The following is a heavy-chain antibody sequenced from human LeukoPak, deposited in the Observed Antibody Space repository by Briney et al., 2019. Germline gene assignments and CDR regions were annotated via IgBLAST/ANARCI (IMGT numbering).Heavy chain of an antibody. CDR3: ARSPVRHIVVVIKHYWYFDL. V-gene: IGHV3-74*01. Sequence: GGSLRLSCAASGFTFSSCWMHWVRQTPGKGLVWVSRINNDGSGTSYADSVKDRFTISRDNAKNTLYLQMNSLRAEDTAVYYCARSPVRHIVVVIKHYWYFDLWGRGTLVTVSS. CDR2: INNDGSGT. CDR1: GFTFSSCW. J-gene: IGHJ2*01. D-gene: IGHD3-22*01.